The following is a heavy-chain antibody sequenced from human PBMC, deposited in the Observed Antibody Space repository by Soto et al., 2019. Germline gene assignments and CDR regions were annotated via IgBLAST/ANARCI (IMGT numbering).Heavy chain of an antibody. J-gene: IGHJ4*02. CDR3: TADPIRGDSDYDYFDY. V-gene: IGHV3-15*01. D-gene: IGHD5-12*01. Sequence: GGSLRLSCAASGFTFSNAWMSWVRQAPGKGLEWVGRIKSNTDGGTKDYAAPVKGRFTIARDDSTKTLYLQMNSLKTEDTAVYCCTADPIRGDSDYDYFDYWGQGTLVTVSS. CDR1: GFTFSNAW. CDR2: IKSNTDGGTK.